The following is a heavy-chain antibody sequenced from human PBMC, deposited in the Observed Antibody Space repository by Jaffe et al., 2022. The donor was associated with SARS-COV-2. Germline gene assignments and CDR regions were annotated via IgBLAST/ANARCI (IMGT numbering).Heavy chain of an antibody. D-gene: IGHD6-19*01. V-gene: IGHV3-30*18. Sequence: QVQLVESGGGVVQPGRSLRLSCGASGFTFGSFGMHWVRQAPGKGLEWVAYISFDGSNKYYEDSVKGRFTISRDNPKNTLYLQVNSLRGEDTAVYYCAKDRGGSGWMYGLDVWGQGTTVTVSS. CDR2: ISFDGSNK. CDR1: GFTFGSFG. CDR3: AKDRGGSGWMYGLDV. J-gene: IGHJ6*02.